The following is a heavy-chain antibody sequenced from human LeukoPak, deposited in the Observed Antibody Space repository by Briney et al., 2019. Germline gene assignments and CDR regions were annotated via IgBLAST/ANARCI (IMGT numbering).Heavy chain of an antibody. Sequence: GASVRVSCKASGYTFTSYATNWVRQAPGQGLEWMGWINTNTGNPTYAQGFTGRFVFSLDTSVSTAYLQISSLKAEDTAVYYCARGFRYSSSWRYNWFDPWGQGTLVTVSS. CDR1: GYTFTSYA. CDR3: ARGFRYSSSWRYNWFDP. J-gene: IGHJ5*02. V-gene: IGHV7-4-1*02. D-gene: IGHD6-13*01. CDR2: INTNTGNP.